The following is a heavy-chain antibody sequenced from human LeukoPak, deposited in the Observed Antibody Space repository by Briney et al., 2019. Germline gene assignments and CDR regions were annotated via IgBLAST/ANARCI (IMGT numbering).Heavy chain of an antibody. CDR2: INTDGSGT. CDR3: ARDLSRSFSMIRGLIQHREFDF. Sequence: GGSLRLSCAASGFTFSSYWMFWVRQAPGKGLVWVSRINTDGSGTTYADSVKGRFTISRDNAKNTVYLQMNSLRAEDTAVYYCARDLSRSFSMIRGLIQHREFDFWGRGTLVTVSS. V-gene: IGHV3-74*01. J-gene: IGHJ4*02. D-gene: IGHD3-10*01. CDR1: GFTFSSYW.